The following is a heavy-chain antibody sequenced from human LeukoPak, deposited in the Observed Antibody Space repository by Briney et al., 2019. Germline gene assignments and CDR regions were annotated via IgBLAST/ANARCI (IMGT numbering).Heavy chain of an antibody. Sequence: SQTLSLTCAISGDTVSSNSAAWNWIRQSPSRGLEWLVRTYYRSEWYNDYAVSVKSRITINPDTSKNQFSLQLNSVTPEDTAVYYCARDTYSSGWGAFDIWGQGTMVTVSS. CDR3: ARDTYSSGWGAFDI. D-gene: IGHD6-19*01. CDR1: GDTVSSNSAA. J-gene: IGHJ3*02. CDR2: TYYRSEWYN. V-gene: IGHV6-1*01.